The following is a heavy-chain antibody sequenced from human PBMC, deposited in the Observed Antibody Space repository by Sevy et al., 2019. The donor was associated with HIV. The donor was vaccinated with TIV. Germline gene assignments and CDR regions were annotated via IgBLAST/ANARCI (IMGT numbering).Heavy chain of an antibody. Sequence: GGSLRLSCAASGFTFINYGMYWVRQAPGKGLEWVAFVSSDESNKYYVESVKGRFTISRDNSKNTLYLQMNSLRPEDRAVYYCARDAQRLPLGELSRIPSAWGGMDVWGQGTAVTVSS. CDR2: VSSDESNK. J-gene: IGHJ6*02. CDR3: ARDAQRLPLGELSRIPSAWGGMDV. V-gene: IGHV3-33*07. D-gene: IGHD3-16*02. CDR1: GFTFINYG.